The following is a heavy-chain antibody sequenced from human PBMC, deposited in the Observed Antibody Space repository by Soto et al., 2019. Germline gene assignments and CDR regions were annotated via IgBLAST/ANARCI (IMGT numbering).Heavy chain of an antibody. Sequence: SETLSLTCTVSGGSISSYYWSWIRQPPGKGLEWIGYIYYSGSTNYNPSLKSRVTISVDTSKNQFSLKLSSVTAADTAVYYCARRWGPTFKFWGQGTLVTVSS. V-gene: IGHV4-59*01. D-gene: IGHD1-26*01. CDR1: GGSISSYY. CDR2: IYYSGST. J-gene: IGHJ4*02. CDR3: ARRWGPTFKF.